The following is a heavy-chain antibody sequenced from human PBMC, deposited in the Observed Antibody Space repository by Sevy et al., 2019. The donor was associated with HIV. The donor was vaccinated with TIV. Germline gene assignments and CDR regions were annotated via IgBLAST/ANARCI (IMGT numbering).Heavy chain of an antibody. V-gene: IGHV3-23*01. CDR1: GFTFSSYA. J-gene: IGHJ6*03. Sequence: GGSLRLSCAASGFTFSSYAMSWVRQAPGKGLEWVSAISGSGGSTYYADSVKGRFTISRDNSKNTLYLQMNSLRAEDTAVYYCAKERLRFLEWLGYMDVWGKRTTVTVSS. CDR2: ISGSGGST. D-gene: IGHD3-3*01. CDR3: AKERLRFLEWLGYMDV.